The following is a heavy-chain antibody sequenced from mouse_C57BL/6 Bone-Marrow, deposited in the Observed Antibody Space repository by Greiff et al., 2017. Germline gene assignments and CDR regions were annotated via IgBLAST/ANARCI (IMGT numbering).Heavy chain of an antibody. CDR1: GFTFSSYA. CDR3: ARGGAVVAHWYFEG. CDR2: ISDGGSYT. Sequence: EVKLVESGGGLVKPGGSLKLSCAASGFTFSSYAMSWVRQTPEKRLEWVATISDGGSYTYYPDNVKGRFTISRDNAKNNLYLQMSQLKSEDTAMYYCARGGAVVAHWYFEGWGTGTTVTVSS. J-gene: IGHJ1*03. V-gene: IGHV5-4*03. D-gene: IGHD1-1*01.